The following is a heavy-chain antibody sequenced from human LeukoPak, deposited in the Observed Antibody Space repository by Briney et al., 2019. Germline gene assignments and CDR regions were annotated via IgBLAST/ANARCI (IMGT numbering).Heavy chain of an antibody. D-gene: IGHD3-10*01. CDR2: ISGSGGST. Sequence: GRSLRLSCAASGFTFSSYAMSWVRQAPGKGLEWVSAISGSGGSTYYADSVKGRFTISRDNSKNTLYLQMNSLRAEDTAVYYCAKRSSAVRGVIRHYYYYGMDVWGQGTTVTVSS. CDR3: AKRSSAVRGVIRHYYYYGMDV. CDR1: GFTFSSYA. V-gene: IGHV3-23*01. J-gene: IGHJ6*02.